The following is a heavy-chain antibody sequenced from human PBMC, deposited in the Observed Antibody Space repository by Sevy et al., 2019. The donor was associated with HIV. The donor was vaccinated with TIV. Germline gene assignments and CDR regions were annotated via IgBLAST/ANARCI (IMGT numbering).Heavy chain of an antibody. D-gene: IGHD2-2*01. V-gene: IGHV4-34*01. CDR2: INHTGST. CDR1: GGSFSGYC. J-gene: IGHJ5*02. CDR3: ARAPPIVVVPGAPSWFDP. Sequence: SETLSLTCAVYGGSFSGYCWNWIRQPPGKGLEWIGEINHTGSTNYNPSLKSRVTISVDTSKTQVSLKLSSVTAADTAIYYCARAPPIVVVPGAPSWFDPWGQGTLVTVSS.